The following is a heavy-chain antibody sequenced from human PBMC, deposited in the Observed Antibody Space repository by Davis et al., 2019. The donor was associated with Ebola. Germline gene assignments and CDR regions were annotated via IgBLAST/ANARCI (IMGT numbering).Heavy chain of an antibody. CDR1: GYSFTSYW. CDR3: AGSRYYYYGMDV. CDR2: IDPSDSYT. D-gene: IGHD2-2*01. Sequence: GESLKISCKGSGYSFTSYWISWVRQMPGKGLEWTGRIDPSDSYTNYSPSFQGHVTISADKSISTAYLQWSSLKASDTAMYYCAGSRYYYYGMDVWGQGTTVTVSS. J-gene: IGHJ6*02. V-gene: IGHV5-10-1*01.